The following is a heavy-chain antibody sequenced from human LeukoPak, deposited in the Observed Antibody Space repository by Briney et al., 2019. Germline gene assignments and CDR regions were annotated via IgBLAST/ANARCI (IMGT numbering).Heavy chain of an antibody. CDR1: GFTFSSYS. Sequence: GGSLRLSCAASGFTFSSYSMNWVRQAPGKGLEWVSYISSSSSTIYYADSVKGRFTISRDNAKNSLYLQMNSLRAEDTAVYYCARDGGWVDFDYWGQGTLVTVSS. V-gene: IGHV3-48*01. D-gene: IGHD6-19*01. CDR2: ISSSSSTI. J-gene: IGHJ4*02. CDR3: ARDGGWVDFDY.